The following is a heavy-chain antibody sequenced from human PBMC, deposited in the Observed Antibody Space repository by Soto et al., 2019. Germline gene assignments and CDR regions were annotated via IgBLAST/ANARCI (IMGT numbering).Heavy chain of an antibody. V-gene: IGHV4-34*01. Sequence: QVQLQQWGAGLLKPSETLSLTCAMSGGSFSGYYCNWIRQSPGKGLEWIAEINYSGSTNYNPSLKSRVTITVDTSKDQLSIKLSSVTDADTAVYYCALFNVYTDYYLDVWGQGTTGNVSS. CDR1: GGSFSGYY. J-gene: IGHJ6*03. CDR2: INYSGST. D-gene: IGHD2-2*02. CDR3: ALFNVYTDYYLDV.